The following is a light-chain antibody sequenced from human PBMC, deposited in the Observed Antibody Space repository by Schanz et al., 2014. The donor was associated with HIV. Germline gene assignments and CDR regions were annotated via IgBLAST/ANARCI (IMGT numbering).Light chain of an antibody. Sequence: QTVVTQEPSLTVSPGGTVTLTCASSTGAVTSGYYPNWFQQKPGQAPRALIYSTNNKQSWTPARFSGSLLGGKAALTLSGVQPEDEADYYCSSYTSSSTWVFGGGTKVTVL. CDR3: SSYTSSSTWV. CDR1: TGAVTSGYY. V-gene: IGLV7-43*01. J-gene: IGLJ3*02. CDR2: STN.